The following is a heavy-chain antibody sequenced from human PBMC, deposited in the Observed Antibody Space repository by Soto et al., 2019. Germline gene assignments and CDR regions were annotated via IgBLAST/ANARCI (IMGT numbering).Heavy chain of an antibody. CDR1: GFTFSTYA. CDR3: AKAYGGLPSRFDY. D-gene: IGHD4-17*01. J-gene: IGHJ4*01. Sequence: GGSLRLSCAASGFTFSTYAMSWVRQVPGKGLEWVSAISGSGGSTYYADSVKGRFTMSRDNSKNTLFLQMNSLAAEDTAVYYCAKAYGGLPSRFDYWGHGTPVTVSS. CDR2: ISGSGGST. V-gene: IGHV3-23*01.